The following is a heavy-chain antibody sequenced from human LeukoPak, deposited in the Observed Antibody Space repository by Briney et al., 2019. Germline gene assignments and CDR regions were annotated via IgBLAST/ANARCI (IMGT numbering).Heavy chain of an antibody. CDR2: IYHSGST. V-gene: IGHV4-38-2*01. D-gene: IGHD3-9*01. CDR1: GYSISSGYY. Sequence: PSETLSPTCAVSGYSISSGYYWGWIRQPPGKGLEWIGSIYHSGSTYYNPSLKSRVTIAVDTSKNQFSLKLGSVTAADTAVYYCARVRGYYDILTLFDYWGQGTLVTVSS. J-gene: IGHJ4*02. CDR3: ARVRGYYDILTLFDY.